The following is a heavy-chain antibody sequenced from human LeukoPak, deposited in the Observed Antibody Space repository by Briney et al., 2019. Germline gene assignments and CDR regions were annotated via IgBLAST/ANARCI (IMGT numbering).Heavy chain of an antibody. CDR1: GGSFSGYY. J-gene: IGHJ4*02. CDR2: IYYSGST. D-gene: IGHD3-22*01. Sequence: SETLSLTCGVYGGSFSGYYWSWIRQPPGKGLEWIGYIYYSGSTNYNPSLKSRVTISVDTSKNQFSLKLSSVTAADTAVYYCARGGDDDSSGYYLYYFDYWGQGTLVTVSS. CDR3: ARGGDDDSSGYYLYYFDY. V-gene: IGHV4-59*01.